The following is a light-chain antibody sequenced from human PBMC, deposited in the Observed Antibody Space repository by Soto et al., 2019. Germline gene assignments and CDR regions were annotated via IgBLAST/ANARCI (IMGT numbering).Light chain of an antibody. CDR1: SSDVGAYNY. J-gene: IGLJ1*01. CDR3: SSYTTSSSYV. V-gene: IGLV2-14*01. Sequence: QSVLTQPPSTSGSPGQSVTISCTGTSSDVGAYNYVSWFRQHPGKAPKLMIYDVTSRPSGVSYRFSGSKSGNTASLTISGLQAEDEADYYCSSYTTSSSYVFGTGTKVTVL. CDR2: DVT.